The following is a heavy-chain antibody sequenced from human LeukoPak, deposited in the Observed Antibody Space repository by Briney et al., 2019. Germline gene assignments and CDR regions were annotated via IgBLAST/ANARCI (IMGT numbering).Heavy chain of an antibody. CDR3: ARGRTTFQH. Sequence: SETLSLTCTVSGYSISSTYYWGWIRQPPGKGLEWIGYIYHSGSTYYNPSLKSRVTISVDRSKNQFSLKLSSVTAADTAVYYCARGRTTFQHWGQGTLVTVSS. J-gene: IGHJ1*01. D-gene: IGHD1-7*01. V-gene: IGHV4-38-2*02. CDR1: GYSISSTYY. CDR2: IYHSGST.